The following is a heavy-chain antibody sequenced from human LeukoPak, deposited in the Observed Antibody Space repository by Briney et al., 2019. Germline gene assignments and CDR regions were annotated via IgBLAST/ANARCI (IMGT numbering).Heavy chain of an antibody. J-gene: IGHJ3*02. CDR1: GFTFSSYG. D-gene: IGHD3-10*01. V-gene: IGHV3-33*06. Sequence: GGSLRLSCAASGFTFSSYGMHWVRQAPGKGLEWVAVIWYDGSNKYYADSVKGRFTISRDNSKNTLYLQMNSLRAEYTAVYYLAKGWANRVRDIKAFETWGKGTMSTVS. CDR3: AKGWANRVRDIKAFET. CDR2: IWYDGSNK.